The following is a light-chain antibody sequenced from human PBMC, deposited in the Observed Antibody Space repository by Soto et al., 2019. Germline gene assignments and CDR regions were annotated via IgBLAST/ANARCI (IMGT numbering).Light chain of an antibody. Sequence: SALTQPASVSGSPGQSITISCTGTSSDVGSYNLVSWYQQHPGKAPKLMIYEGSKRPSGVSNRFSGSKSGNTASLTISGLQAEDEADYYCCSYAGSSTFEYVFGTGTKVTVL. CDR1: SSDVGSYNL. V-gene: IGLV2-23*03. CDR2: EGS. CDR3: CSYAGSSTFEYV. J-gene: IGLJ1*01.